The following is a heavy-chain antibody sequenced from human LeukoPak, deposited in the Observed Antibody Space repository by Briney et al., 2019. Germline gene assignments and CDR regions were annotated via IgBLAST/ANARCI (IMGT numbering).Heavy chain of an antibody. Sequence: GESLKISCQGFGYDFTTYWIGWVRQMPGKGLEWMRIIYPGDSDTRYSPSFQGQVTISADKSISTAYLQWSSLKASDTAIYYCARSMGSYGYDAFDIRGQGTMVTVS. CDR2: IYPGDSDT. CDR1: GYDFTTYW. V-gene: IGHV5-51*01. J-gene: IGHJ3*02. CDR3: ARSMGSYGYDAFDI. D-gene: IGHD5-18*01.